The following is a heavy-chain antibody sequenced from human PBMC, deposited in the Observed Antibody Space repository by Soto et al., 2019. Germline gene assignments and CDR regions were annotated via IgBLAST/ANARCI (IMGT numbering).Heavy chain of an antibody. CDR1: GGSISSGGYY. Sequence: QVQLQESGPGLVKPSQTLSLTCTVSGGSISSGGYYWSWIRQHPGKGLEWIGYIYYSGSTYYNPSLKRRVTISVDTSKNKLSLKLSSVTAADTAVYYCATGKGITMIALDYWGQGTLVTVSS. V-gene: IGHV4-31*03. D-gene: IGHD3-22*01. CDR3: ATGKGITMIALDY. CDR2: IYYSGST. J-gene: IGHJ4*02.